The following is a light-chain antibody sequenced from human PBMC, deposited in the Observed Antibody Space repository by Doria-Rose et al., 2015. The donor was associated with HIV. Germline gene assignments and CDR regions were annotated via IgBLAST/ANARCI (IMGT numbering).Light chain of an antibody. CDR1: EAISSW. CDR3: QQSNSFPIT. Sequence: QSPSSVSASVGARVTITCRASEAISSWLVWYQQKPGKAPKVLIYAASTLQSGVPSRFSGSGFGTDFTLTISNLQPEDFATYYCQQSNSFPITFGQGTRLEIK. V-gene: IGKV1-12*01. J-gene: IGKJ5*01. CDR2: AAS.